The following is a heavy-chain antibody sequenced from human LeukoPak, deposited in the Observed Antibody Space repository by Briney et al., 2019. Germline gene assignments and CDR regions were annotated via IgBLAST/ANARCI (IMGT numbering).Heavy chain of an antibody. CDR1: GFTFSTSA. CDR3: ARVGSSRATTYFHH. CDR2: ISGSGVT. D-gene: IGHD6-13*01. J-gene: IGHJ1*01. Sequence: GGSLRLSCAASGFTFSTSAMTWVRQAPGKGLEWVSGISGSGVTDYADSVKGRFTISRDNSKNTLYLQMNSLRAEDTAVYYCARVGSSRATTYFHHWGQGTLVTVSS. V-gene: IGHV3-23*01.